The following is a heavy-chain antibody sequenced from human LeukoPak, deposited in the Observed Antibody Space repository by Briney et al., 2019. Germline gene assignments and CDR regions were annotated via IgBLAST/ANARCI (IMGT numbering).Heavy chain of an antibody. CDR3: ARDYQGGYGDKTVDY. D-gene: IGHD5-18*01. Sequence: SETLSLTCTVSGYSISSNYYWGWIRQPPGKGLEWIGSIYHSGSTYYNPSLKSRVTISVDTSKNQFSLKLSSVTAADTAVYYCARDYQGGYGDKTVDYWGQGTLVTVSS. CDR1: GYSISSNYY. CDR2: IYHSGST. J-gene: IGHJ4*02. V-gene: IGHV4-38-2*02.